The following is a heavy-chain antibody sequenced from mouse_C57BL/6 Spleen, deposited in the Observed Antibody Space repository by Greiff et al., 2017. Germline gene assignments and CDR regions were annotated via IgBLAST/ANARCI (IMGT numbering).Heavy chain of an antibody. J-gene: IGHJ3*01. D-gene: IGHD2-2*01. CDR3: ARSYGYDGAWLAY. CDR2: IHPNSGST. Sequence: QVQLQQPGAELVKPGASVKLSCKASGYTFTSYWMHWVKQRPGQGLEWIGMIHPNSGSTNYNEKFKSKATLTVDKSSSTAYMQLSSLTSEDSAVYYCARSYGYDGAWLAYWGQGTLVTVSA. CDR1: GYTFTSYW. V-gene: IGHV1-64*01.